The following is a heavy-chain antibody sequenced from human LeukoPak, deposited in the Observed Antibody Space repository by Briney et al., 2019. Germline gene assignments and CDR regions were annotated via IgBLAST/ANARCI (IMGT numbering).Heavy chain of an antibody. J-gene: IGHJ4*02. Sequence: YPGGSLRLSCAASGVTFSSYGMHWVRQAPGKGLEWVTFIRYDGSNKYYSDSVKGRFTISRDNSKNTLYLQMNSLRADDTAVYYCAKDWDDYYGSGSHFDYWGQGTLVTVSS. CDR1: GVTFSSYG. D-gene: IGHD3-10*01. CDR2: IRYDGSNK. CDR3: AKDWDDYYGSGSHFDY. V-gene: IGHV3-30*02.